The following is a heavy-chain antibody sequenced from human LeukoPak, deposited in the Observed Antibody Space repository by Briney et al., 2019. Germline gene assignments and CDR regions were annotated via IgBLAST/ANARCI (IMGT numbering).Heavy chain of an antibody. D-gene: IGHD3-22*01. V-gene: IGHV3-30-3*01. CDR2: ISYDGSNK. J-gene: IGHJ3*02. Sequence: GGSLILSCAASGFTFSGYPIHWVRQAPGKGLEWVAVISYDGSNKYYADSVKGRFTISRDNSKNTLYLQMNSLRAEDTAVYYCARDGPPTDSSGYSPPEAFDIWGQGTMVTVSS. CDR1: GFTFSGYP. CDR3: ARDGPPTDSSGYSPPEAFDI.